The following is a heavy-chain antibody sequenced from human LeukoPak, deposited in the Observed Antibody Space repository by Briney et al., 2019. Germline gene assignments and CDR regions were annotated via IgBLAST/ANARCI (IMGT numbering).Heavy chain of an antibody. Sequence: SETLSLTCAVSGYSISSGYYWGWIRQPPGKGLEWIGSIYHSGSTNYNPSLKSRVTISVDTSKNQFSLKLSSVTAADTAVYYCARDPYDSRYFDIWGQGTMVTVSS. J-gene: IGHJ3*02. CDR2: IYHSGST. CDR1: GYSISSGYY. D-gene: IGHD3-22*01. V-gene: IGHV4-38-2*02. CDR3: ARDPYDSRYFDI.